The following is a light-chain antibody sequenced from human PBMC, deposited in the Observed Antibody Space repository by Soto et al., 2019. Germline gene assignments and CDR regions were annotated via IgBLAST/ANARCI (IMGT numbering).Light chain of an antibody. V-gene: IGLV2-14*01. CDR1: SSDVGGYNN. CDR2: EVS. J-gene: IGLJ1*01. CDR3: SSYTSSSTRV. Sequence: QSALTQPASVSGSPGQSITISCTGTSSDVGGYNNVSWYQQHPGKAPQVMIYEVSKRPSGVSNRFSGSKSGNTAPLTISWLQAEYEADYYCSSYTSSSTRVFGTGTKVTVL.